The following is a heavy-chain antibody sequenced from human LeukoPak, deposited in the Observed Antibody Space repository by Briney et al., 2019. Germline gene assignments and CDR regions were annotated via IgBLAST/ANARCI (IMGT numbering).Heavy chain of an antibody. Sequence: PSETLSLTCTVSGGSISSSSYYWGWIRQPPGKGLEWIGSIYYSGSTYYNPSLKSRVTISADKSKNQFSLKLSSVTAADTAVYYCARERFDYYGSGSYGIDYWGQGTLVTVSS. CDR1: GGSISSSSYY. V-gene: IGHV4-39*07. D-gene: IGHD3-10*01. CDR3: ARERFDYYGSGSYGIDY. J-gene: IGHJ4*02. CDR2: IYYSGST.